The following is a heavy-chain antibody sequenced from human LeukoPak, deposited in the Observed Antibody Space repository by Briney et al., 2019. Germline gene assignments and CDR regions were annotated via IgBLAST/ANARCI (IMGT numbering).Heavy chain of an antibody. CDR3: ASSTRRANYDFWSGWDMDV. V-gene: IGHV3-21*01. CDR2: ISSSSSYI. CDR1: GFTFSSYS. J-gene: IGHJ6*03. D-gene: IGHD3-3*01. Sequence: GGSLRLSCAASGFTFSSYSMNWVRQAPGKGLEWVSSISSSSSYIYYADSVKGRFTISRDNAKNSLYLQMNSLRAEDTAVYYCASSTRRANYDFWSGWDMDVWGKGTTVTVSS.